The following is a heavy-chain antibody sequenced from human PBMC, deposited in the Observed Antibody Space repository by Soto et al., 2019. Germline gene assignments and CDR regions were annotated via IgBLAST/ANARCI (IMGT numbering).Heavy chain of an antibody. CDR1: EFTFSSYA. J-gene: IGHJ6*02. CDR2: ISGSGGDT. V-gene: IGHV3-23*01. Sequence: GGSLRLSCEAPEFTFSSYAMTWVRQAPGKGLEWVSAISGSGGDTYYADSVKGRFTISRDNPKNTLYLQMNSLRAEDTAIYYCAKYGYSSSSDYYYYYGMDVGGQGTTVTVSS. CDR3: AKYGYSSSSDYYYYYGMDV. D-gene: IGHD6-6*01.